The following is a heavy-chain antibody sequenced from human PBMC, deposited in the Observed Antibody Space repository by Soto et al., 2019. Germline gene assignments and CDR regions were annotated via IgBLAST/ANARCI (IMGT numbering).Heavy chain of an antibody. D-gene: IGHD3-9*01. CDR3: ARDYPIRYFDWSQTYYYGMDV. J-gene: IGHJ6*02. Sequence: ETLSLTCTVSGGSISSYYWSWIRQPPGKGLEWIGYIYYSGSTNYNPSLKSRVTISVDTSKNQFSLKLSSVTAADTAVYYCARDYPIRYFDWSQTYYYGMDVWGQGTTVTVSS. CDR2: IYYSGST. CDR1: GGSISSYY. V-gene: IGHV4-59*01.